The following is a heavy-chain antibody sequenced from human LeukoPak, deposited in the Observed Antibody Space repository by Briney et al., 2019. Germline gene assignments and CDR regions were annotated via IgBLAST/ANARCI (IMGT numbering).Heavy chain of an antibody. D-gene: IGHD3-22*01. CDR1: GYTFTSYG. J-gene: IGHJ4*02. Sequence: ASVTVSCKASGYTFTSYGISWVRQAPGQGLEWMGWISAYNGNTNYAQKLQGRVTMTTDTSTSTAYMELRSLRSDDTAVYYCARVSYYYDSSGLPGPLWGQGTLVTVSS. V-gene: IGHV1-18*01. CDR3: ARVSYYYDSSGLPGPL. CDR2: ISAYNGNT.